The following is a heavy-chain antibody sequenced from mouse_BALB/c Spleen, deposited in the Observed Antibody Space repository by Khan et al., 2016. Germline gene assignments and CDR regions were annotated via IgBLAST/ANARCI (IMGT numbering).Heavy chain of an antibody. CDR2: ISGGSGTI. Sequence: EVELVESGGGLVQPGGSRKLSCAASGFTFSSFGMHWVRQAPEKGLEWVAYISGGSGTIYYADTVKGRFTISRDNPKNTLFLQMTSLRSEDTAMYYCARDGALYYYGSYWYFDVWGAGTTVTVSS. CDR1: GFTFSSFG. V-gene: IGHV5-17*02. J-gene: IGHJ1*01. CDR3: ARDGALYYYGSYWYFDV. D-gene: IGHD1-1*01.